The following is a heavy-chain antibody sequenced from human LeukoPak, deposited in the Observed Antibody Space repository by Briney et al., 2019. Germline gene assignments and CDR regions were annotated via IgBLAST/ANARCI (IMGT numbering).Heavy chain of an antibody. D-gene: IGHD5-12*01. CDR2: INPNSGDT. J-gene: IGHJ4*02. CDR1: GYTFTGYY. Sequence: GASVKVSCKASGYTFTGYYMHWVRQASGQGLEWMGWINPNSGDTNYAQKFRGRVTMTRDTSINTAYMELSWLRTDDTAMYYCAKNPYEYYFDYWGQGTLVTVSS. V-gene: IGHV1-2*02. CDR3: AKNPYEYYFDY.